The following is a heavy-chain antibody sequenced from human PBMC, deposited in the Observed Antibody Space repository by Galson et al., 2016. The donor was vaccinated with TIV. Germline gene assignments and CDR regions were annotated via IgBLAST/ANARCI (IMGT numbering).Heavy chain of an antibody. J-gene: IGHJ4*02. D-gene: IGHD2-2*02. V-gene: IGHV3-11*01. Sequence: SLRLPCAASGFIFSDYYMSWIRQAPGKGLEWISYITSSGRLIYYADSVRGRFTISRDNAKNSLFLHMDSLRVEDTAIYYCARDCSSSNCYTDPIYFDSWGQGVLVTVSS. CDR3: ARDCSSSNCYTDPIYFDS. CDR2: ITSSGRLI. CDR1: GFIFSDYY.